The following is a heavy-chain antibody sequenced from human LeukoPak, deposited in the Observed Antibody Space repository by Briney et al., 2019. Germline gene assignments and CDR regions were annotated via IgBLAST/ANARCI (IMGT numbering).Heavy chain of an antibody. CDR3: ARDYYDSSGYRFDY. J-gene: IGHJ4*02. CDR1: GGSISSYY. V-gene: IGHV4-59*01. CDR2: IYYRGST. Sequence: PSETLSLTCTVSGGSISSYYWSWIRQPPGKGLEWIGNIYYRGSTNYNPSLKSRVTTSVDTTKNQFSLKLSSVTAADTAVYYCARDYYDSSGYRFDYWGQGTLVTVSS. D-gene: IGHD3-22*01.